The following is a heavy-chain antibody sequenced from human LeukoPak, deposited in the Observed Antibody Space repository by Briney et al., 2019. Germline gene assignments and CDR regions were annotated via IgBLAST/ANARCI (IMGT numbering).Heavy chain of an antibody. J-gene: IGHJ6*02. D-gene: IGHD4-17*01. CDR3: ARDPTVPRGMDV. V-gene: IGHV1-69*04. CDR1: GGTFSSYA. CDR2: IIPILGIA. Sequence: SVKVSCKASGGTFSSYAISWVRQAPGQGLEWTGRIIPILGIANYAQKFQGRVTITADKSTSTAYMELSSLRSEDTAVYYCARDPTVPRGMDVWGQGTTVTVSS.